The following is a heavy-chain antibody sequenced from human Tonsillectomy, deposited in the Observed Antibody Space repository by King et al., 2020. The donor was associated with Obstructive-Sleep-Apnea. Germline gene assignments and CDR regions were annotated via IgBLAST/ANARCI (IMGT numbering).Heavy chain of an antibody. Sequence: VQLVESGAEVKKPGASVKVSCKASGYTFTSFGFSWVRQAPGQGLEWMGWISAYSGNTNYAQKLQGRVTMTTDTSTSTAYMELRSLRSDDTAVYFCARAPGIAVREIPFDYWGQGTLVTVSS. CDR3: ARAPGIAVREIPFDY. J-gene: IGHJ4*02. D-gene: IGHD6-19*01. CDR2: ISAYSGNT. V-gene: IGHV1-18*04. CDR1: GYTFTSFG.